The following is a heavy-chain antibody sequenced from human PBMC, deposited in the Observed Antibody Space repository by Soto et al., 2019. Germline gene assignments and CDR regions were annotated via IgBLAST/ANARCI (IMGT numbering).Heavy chain of an antibody. V-gene: IGHV4-59*01. D-gene: IGHD4-17*01. CDR2: IYYSGST. J-gene: IGHJ6*03. CDR1: GGSISSYY. CDR3: ARSVTTYYYYMDV. Sequence: SETLSLTCTVSGGSISSYYWSWIRQPPGKGLEWIGYIYYSGSTNYNPSLKSRVTISVDTSKNQFSLKLSSVTAADTAVYYCARSVTTYYYYMDVWGKGTTVTVSS.